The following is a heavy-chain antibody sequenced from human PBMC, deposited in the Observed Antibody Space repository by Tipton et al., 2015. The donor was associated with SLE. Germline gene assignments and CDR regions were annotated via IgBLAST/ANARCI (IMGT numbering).Heavy chain of an antibody. CDR3: ARDPSRYSGSQSPFDY. J-gene: IGHJ4*02. CDR1: GGSISSSSYY. Sequence: LRLSCTVSGGSISSSSYYWGWIRQPPGKGLEWIGSIYYSGSTYYNPSLKSRATISVDTSKNQFSLKLSSVTAADTAVYYCARDPSRYSGSQSPFDYWGQGTLVTVSS. V-gene: IGHV4-39*07. D-gene: IGHD1-26*01. CDR2: IYYSGST.